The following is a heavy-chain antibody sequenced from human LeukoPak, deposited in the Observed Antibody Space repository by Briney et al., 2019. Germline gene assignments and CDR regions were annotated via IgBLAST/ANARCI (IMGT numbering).Heavy chain of an antibody. Sequence: GGSLRLSCAASGFTFSSYAMSWVRQAPGKGLKWVSAISGSGGSTYYADSVKGRFTISRDNSKNTLYLQMNSLRAEDTAVYYCAKAASHAILGIGEYRGQGTLVTVSS. V-gene: IGHV3-23*01. J-gene: IGHJ4*02. CDR2: ISGSGGST. CDR3: AKAASHAILGIGEY. D-gene: IGHD3-3*02. CDR1: GFTFSSYA.